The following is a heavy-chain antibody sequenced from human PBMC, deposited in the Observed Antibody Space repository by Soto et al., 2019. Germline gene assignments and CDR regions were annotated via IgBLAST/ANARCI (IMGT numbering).Heavy chain of an antibody. CDR2: MNPNSGNT. CDR3: ARVRYSSCHTWFDT. Sequence: GASVKVSCKASGYTFTSYDINWVRQATGQGLEWMGWMNPNSGNTGYAQKFRGRISMTRNTSISTAYMELSSLRSEDTAVYYCARVRYSSCHTWFDTWGHGTLVT. D-gene: IGHD6-6*01. J-gene: IGHJ5*01. V-gene: IGHV1-8*01. CDR1: GYTFTSYD.